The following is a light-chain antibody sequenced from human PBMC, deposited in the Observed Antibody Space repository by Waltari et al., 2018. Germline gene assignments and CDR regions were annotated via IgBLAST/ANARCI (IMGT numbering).Light chain of an antibody. Sequence: SYELTQPPSVSVSPGQTARITCSGAALPKQYAYWYQQKPGQAPGLVIYQDSERPYGTPELFSGASSGTTVTLTISGVQAEDDADYYCQSADSSGTYKVVFGGGTKLTVL. CDR2: QDS. CDR1: ALPKQY. J-gene: IGLJ2*01. V-gene: IGLV3-25*03. CDR3: QSADSSGTYKVV.